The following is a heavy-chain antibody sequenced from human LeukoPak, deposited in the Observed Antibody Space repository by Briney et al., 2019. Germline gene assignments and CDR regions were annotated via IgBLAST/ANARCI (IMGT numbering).Heavy chain of an antibody. D-gene: IGHD6-13*01. CDR3: ASGFGAAARFDY. J-gene: IGHJ4*02. CDR2: FDPEDGET. Sequence: ASVKVSCKVSGYTLTELSMHWVRQAPGKGLEWMGGFDPEDGETIYAQKFQGRVTMTEDTSTDTAYMELSSLRSEDTAVYYCASGFGAAARFDYWGQGTLVTVSS. CDR1: GYTLTELS. V-gene: IGHV1-24*01.